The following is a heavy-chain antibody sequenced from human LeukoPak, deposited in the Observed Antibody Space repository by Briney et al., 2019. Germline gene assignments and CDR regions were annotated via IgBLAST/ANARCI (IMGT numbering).Heavy chain of an antibody. CDR3: ARLDIVVVPAAAFDY. V-gene: IGHV4-59*08. CDR1: GGSISGYY. D-gene: IGHD2-2*03. J-gene: IGHJ4*02. Sequence: SETLSLTCTVSGGSISGYYWSWIRQPPGKGLEWIGYIYDSGTTYYNPSLKSRVTISVDTSKNQFSLKLSSVTAADTAVYYCARLDIVVVPAAAFDYWGQGTLVTVSS. CDR2: IYDSGTT.